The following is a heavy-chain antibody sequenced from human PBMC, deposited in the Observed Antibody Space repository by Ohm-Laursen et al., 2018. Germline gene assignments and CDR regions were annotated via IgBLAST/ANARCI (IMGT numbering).Heavy chain of an antibody. Sequence: GTLSLTCVVSGGSISSYYWSWIRQSPGKGLEWIGYISYSGSTNYNPSLKSRVTMSIDTSKNQFSLKVSSVTAADTAVYYCTRDISYGDFIAWGQGTLVTVSS. J-gene: IGHJ5*02. CDR1: GGSISSYY. CDR2: ISYSGST. D-gene: IGHD4-17*01. CDR3: TRDISYGDFIA. V-gene: IGHV4-59*01.